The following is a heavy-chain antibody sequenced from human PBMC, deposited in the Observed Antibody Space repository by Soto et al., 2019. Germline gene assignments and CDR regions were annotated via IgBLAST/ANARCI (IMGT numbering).Heavy chain of an antibody. CDR1: GGTFSSYA. J-gene: IGHJ3*02. Sequence: QVQLVQSGAEVKKPGSSVKVSCKASGGTFSSYATSWVRQAPGQGLEWMGGIIPIFGTANYAQKFQGRVTITADESTSTAYMELSSLRSEDTAVYYCARDLILGYCSGGSCYSSDDAFDIWGQGTMVTVSS. D-gene: IGHD2-15*01. CDR3: ARDLILGYCSGGSCYSSDDAFDI. CDR2: IIPIFGTA. V-gene: IGHV1-69*01.